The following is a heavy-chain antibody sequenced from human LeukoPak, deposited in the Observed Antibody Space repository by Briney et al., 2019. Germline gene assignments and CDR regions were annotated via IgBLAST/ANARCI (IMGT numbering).Heavy chain of an antibody. J-gene: IGHJ4*02. CDR3: AKEGSSSSAYYYFDY. CDR2: ISYDGSNK. V-gene: IGHV3-30*18. D-gene: IGHD6-6*01. CDR1: GFTFSSYG. Sequence: GRSLRLSCAASGFTFSSYGMHWVRQAPGKGLEWVAVISYDGSNKYYADSVKGRFTISRDNSKNTLYLQMNSLRAEDTAVYYCAKEGSSSSAYYYFDYWGQGTLVTVSS.